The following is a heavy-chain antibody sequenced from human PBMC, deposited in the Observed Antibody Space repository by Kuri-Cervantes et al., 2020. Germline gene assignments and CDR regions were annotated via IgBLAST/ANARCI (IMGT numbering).Heavy chain of an antibody. J-gene: IGHJ4*02. CDR1: GGSISSSSYY. CDR3: ARANDSSGYTHDY. D-gene: IGHD3-22*01. V-gene: IGHV4-30-2*01. CDR2: IYHSGST. Sequence: SETLSLTCTVSGGSISSSSYYWGWIRQPPGKGLEWIGYIYHSGSTYYNPSLKSRVTISVDRSKNQFSLKLSSVTAADTAVYYCARANDSSGYTHDYWGQGTLVTVSS.